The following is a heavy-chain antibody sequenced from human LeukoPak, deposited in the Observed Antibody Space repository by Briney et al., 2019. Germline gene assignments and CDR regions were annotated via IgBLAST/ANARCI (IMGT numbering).Heavy chain of an antibody. CDR2: INPNSGGT. J-gene: IGHJ1*01. CDR1: GYTFTGYY. CDR3: ARALRNAEYLQH. V-gene: IGHV1-2*02. Sequence: ASVKVSCKASGYTFTGYYMHWVRQAPGQGLERMGWINPNSGGTNYAQKLQGRVTMTRDTSISTAYMELNRLRSDDTAVYYCARALRNAEYLQHCGQGTLLTVSS.